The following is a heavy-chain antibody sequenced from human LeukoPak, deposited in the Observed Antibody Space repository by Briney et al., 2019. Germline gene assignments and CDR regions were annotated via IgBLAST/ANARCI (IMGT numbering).Heavy chain of an antibody. CDR3: ARRGYSYGTFDY. CDR2: IHYSGST. D-gene: IGHD5-18*01. CDR1: GDSIIGYY. J-gene: IGHJ4*02. V-gene: IGHV4-59*08. Sequence: PSETLSLTCTVSGDSIIGYYWSWIRQPPGKGLEWIGYIHYSGSTNYNPSLKSRVTISVDTSKNQFSLKLSSVTAADTAVYYCARRGYSYGTFDYWGQGTLVTVSS.